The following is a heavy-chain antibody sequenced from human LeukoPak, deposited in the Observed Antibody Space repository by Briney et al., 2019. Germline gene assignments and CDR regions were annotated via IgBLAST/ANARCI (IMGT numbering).Heavy chain of an antibody. Sequence: SETLSLTCTVSGGSISSSSYYWGWIRQPPGKGLEWIGSIYYSGSTYYNPSLKSRVTISVDTSKNQFSLKLSSVTAADTAVYYCARHHGSSSWYRGLYYFDYWGQGTLVTVSS. CDR3: ARHHGSSSWYRGLYYFDY. V-gene: IGHV4-39*01. CDR1: GGSISSSSYY. D-gene: IGHD6-13*01. J-gene: IGHJ4*02. CDR2: IYYSGST.